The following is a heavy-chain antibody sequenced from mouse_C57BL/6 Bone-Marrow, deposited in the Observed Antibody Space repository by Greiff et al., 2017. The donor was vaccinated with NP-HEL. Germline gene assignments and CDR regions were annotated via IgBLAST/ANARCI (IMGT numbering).Heavy chain of an antibody. CDR3: ARCGYYYGSGYSWYFYV. CDR1: GYTFTSYW. J-gene: IGHJ1*03. Sequence: QVQLQQPGAELVKPGASVKLSCKASGYTFTSYWMHWVKQRPGQGLEWIGMIHPNSGSTNYNEKFKSKATLTVDKSSSTAYMQLSSLTSEDSAVYYCARCGYYYGSGYSWYFYVWGTGTTVTVSS. D-gene: IGHD1-1*01. V-gene: IGHV1-64*01. CDR2: IHPNSGST.